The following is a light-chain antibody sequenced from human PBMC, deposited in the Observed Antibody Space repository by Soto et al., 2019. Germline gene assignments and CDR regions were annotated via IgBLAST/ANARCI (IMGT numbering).Light chain of an antibody. V-gene: IGKV1-39*01. CDR1: QNINSY. CDR2: AAA. Sequence: DIQMTQSPSSLSASVGGRVTITCRASQNINSYLNWYQQTPGKAPNLLIYAAASLQSGVPPRFSGSGYGTEFTLTISNLQPEDFATYYCQQSFRTPRTFGQGTKLEIK. CDR3: QQSFRTPRT. J-gene: IGKJ2*01.